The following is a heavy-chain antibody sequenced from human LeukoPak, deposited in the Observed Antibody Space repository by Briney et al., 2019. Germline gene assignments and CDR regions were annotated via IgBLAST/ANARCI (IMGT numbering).Heavy chain of an antibody. CDR1: GFTFNNYA. J-gene: IGHJ6*02. V-gene: IGHV3-23*01. CDR3: AKDKDYYYYYGMDV. Sequence: GGSLRLSCAASGFTFNNYAMGWVRQAPGKGLEWVSVISGSGVSTYYADSVKGRFTISRDNSKKTLYLQMNILRAEDTAVYYCAKDKDYYYYYGMDVWGQGTTVTVSS. CDR2: ISGSGVST.